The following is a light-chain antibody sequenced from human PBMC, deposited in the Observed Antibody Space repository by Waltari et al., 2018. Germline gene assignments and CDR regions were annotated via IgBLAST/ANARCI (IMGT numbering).Light chain of an antibody. Sequence: DIVMTQSPDSLAVSLGERATINCKSSQSVLYSSNNLNYLAWYQQKPGQPPKLLIYWASTRESGVPDRFSGSGSGTDFTLTISSLQAEDVAVYYCQQFYSTPYTFGQGTKL. J-gene: IGKJ2*01. CDR1: QSVLYSSNNLNY. CDR3: QQFYSTPYT. V-gene: IGKV4-1*01. CDR2: WAS.